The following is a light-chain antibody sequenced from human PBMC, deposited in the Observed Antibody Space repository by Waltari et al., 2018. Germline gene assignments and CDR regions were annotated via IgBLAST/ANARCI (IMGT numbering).Light chain of an antibody. Sequence: QSALTQPPSASGSPGQSVPLSCTGTSRDVGAYNYVPWYQQHPGKAPKLIIYEVTKRPSGVPDRFSGSKSGNTASLTVSGLQAEDEADYYCSSHAGSDSYVFGSGTKVTVL. CDR2: EVT. CDR1: SRDVGAYNY. J-gene: IGLJ1*01. CDR3: SSHAGSDSYV. V-gene: IGLV2-8*01.